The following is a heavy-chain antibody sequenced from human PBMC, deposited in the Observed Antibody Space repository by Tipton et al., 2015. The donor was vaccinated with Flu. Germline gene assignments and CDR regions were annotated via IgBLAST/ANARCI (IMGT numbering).Heavy chain of an antibody. CDR3: GQTLDP. Sequence: LRLSCTASGDSMSNGGYYWTWIRQRPGKGLEWIGYIYYSGRSLYNPSLNSRLTISVDKSQNQFSLKLTSVTAADTAVYYCGQTLDPWGQGILVTVSS. J-gene: IGHJ5*02. V-gene: IGHV4-31*02. CDR2: IYYSGRS. CDR1: GDSMSNGGYY.